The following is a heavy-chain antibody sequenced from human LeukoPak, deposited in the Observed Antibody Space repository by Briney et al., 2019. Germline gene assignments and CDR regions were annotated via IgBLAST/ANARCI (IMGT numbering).Heavy chain of an antibody. CDR3: ARGTTNDYGDYGLFDY. V-gene: IGHV4-38-2*01. J-gene: IGHJ4*02. CDR1: GYSISSGYY. Sequence: PSETLSLTCAVSGYSISSGYYWGWIRQPPGKGLEWIGSIYHSGSTYYNPSLKSRVTISVDTSKNQFSLKLSSVTAADTAVYYCARGTTNDYGDYGLFDYWGQGTLVTVSS. D-gene: IGHD4-17*01. CDR2: IYHSGST.